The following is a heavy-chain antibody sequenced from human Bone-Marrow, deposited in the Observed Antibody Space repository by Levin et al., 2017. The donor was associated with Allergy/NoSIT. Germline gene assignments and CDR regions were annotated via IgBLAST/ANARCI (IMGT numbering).Heavy chain of an antibody. J-gene: IGHJ4*02. V-gene: IGHV4-59*11. CDR3: ARGGYDSTGYNIREYYFDY. CDR1: GGSITSHY. D-gene: IGHD3-22*01. CDR2: IHYTGGA. Sequence: SETLSLTCSVSGGSITSHYWTWIRQPPGKGLQWIGFIHYTGGANYSPSLKSRVTISVDTSKSQFSLELRSVTAADTAVYYCARGGYDSTGYNIREYYFDYWGQGTLVTVSS.